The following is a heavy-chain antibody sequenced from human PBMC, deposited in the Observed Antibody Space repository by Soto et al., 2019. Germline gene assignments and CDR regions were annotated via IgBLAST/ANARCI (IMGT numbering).Heavy chain of an antibody. V-gene: IGHV3-15*07. Sequence: GGSLRLSCAAFGFIFRSYAMNWVRQAPGKGLEWVGRIKSKTDGGTTDYAAPVKGRFTISRDDSKNTLYLQMNSLKTEDTAVYYCTTGVPNWFDPWGQGTLVTVSS. CDR2: IKSKTDGGTT. J-gene: IGHJ5*02. CDR3: TTGVPNWFDP. CDR1: GFIFRSYA.